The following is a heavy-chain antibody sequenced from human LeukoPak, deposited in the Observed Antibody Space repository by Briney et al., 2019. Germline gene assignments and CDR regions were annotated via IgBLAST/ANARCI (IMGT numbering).Heavy chain of an antibody. CDR3: AREPRDVVGALDV. V-gene: IGHV3-7*01. J-gene: IGHJ6*02. CDR1: GFTLRNYW. Sequence: GGSLRLSCAASGFTLRNYWMAWVRRAPGKGLEWVANIKEDGSVKQYVESVRGRFTISRDDAKNSVYPQMNSLRTEDTAVYYCAREPRDVVGALDVWGQGTTVTVSS. CDR2: IKEDGSVK. D-gene: IGHD1-26*01.